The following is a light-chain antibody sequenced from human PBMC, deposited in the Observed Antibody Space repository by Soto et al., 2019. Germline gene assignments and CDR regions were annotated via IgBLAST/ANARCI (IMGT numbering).Light chain of an antibody. CDR1: SSNIGSNT. Sequence: QSVLTQPPSASGTPGQRVTISCSGSSSNIGSNTVNWYQQFPGTAPKLLIYNNNQRPSGVPDRFSGSKSATSASLAIGGLQSEDEADYYCVTWDDSLNGVVFGGGTKLTVL. J-gene: IGLJ2*01. CDR2: NNN. CDR3: VTWDDSLNGVV. V-gene: IGLV1-44*01.